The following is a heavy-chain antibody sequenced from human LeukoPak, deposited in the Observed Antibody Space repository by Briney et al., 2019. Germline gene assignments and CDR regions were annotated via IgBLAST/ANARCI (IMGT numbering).Heavy chain of an antibody. D-gene: IGHD6-13*01. CDR3: ARDGSSSWYGRFDY. CDR2: IYYSGST. Sequence: SETLSLTCTVSGGSISSYYWSWIWQPPGKGLEWIGYIYYSGSTNYNPSLKSRVTISVDTSKNRFSLKLSSVTAADTAVYYCARDGSSSWYGRFDYWGQGTLVTVSS. J-gene: IGHJ4*02. CDR1: GGSISSYY. V-gene: IGHV4-59*01.